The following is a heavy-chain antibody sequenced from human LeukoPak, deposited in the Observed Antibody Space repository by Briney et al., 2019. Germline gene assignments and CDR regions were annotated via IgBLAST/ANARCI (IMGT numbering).Heavy chain of an antibody. CDR2: IYYSGST. V-gene: IGHV4-39*07. D-gene: IGHD4-23*01. CDR3: ARTEIYGGNSDY. J-gene: IGHJ4*02. Sequence: SETLSLTCTVSGGSINSSSYYWVWIRQPPGKGLEWIGSIYYSGSTYYNPSLKSRVTISVDTSKNQFSLKLSSVTAADTAVYYCARTEIYGGNSDYWGQGTLVTVSS. CDR1: GGSINSSSYY.